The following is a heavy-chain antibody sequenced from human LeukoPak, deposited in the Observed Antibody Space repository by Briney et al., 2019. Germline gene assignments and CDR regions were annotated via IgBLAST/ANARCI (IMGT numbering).Heavy chain of an antibody. D-gene: IGHD6-13*01. CDR1: GFTFSTYA. CDR3: ARDLGSIATAGTETFDI. J-gene: IGHJ3*02. V-gene: IGHV3-23*01. Sequence: GGSLRLSCAASGFTFSTYAMNWVRQAPGKGLEWVSVISVRGGSTYYADSVKGRFTISRDNSKNTLYLQMNSLRAEDTAVYYCARDLGSIATAGTETFDIWGQGTMVTVSS. CDR2: ISVRGGST.